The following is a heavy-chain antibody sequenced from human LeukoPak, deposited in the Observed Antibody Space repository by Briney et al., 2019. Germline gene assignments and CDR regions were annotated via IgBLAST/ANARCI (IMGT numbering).Heavy chain of an antibody. J-gene: IGHJ4*02. CDR2: ISNGGHHT. D-gene: IGHD5-12*01. Sequence: GGSLRLSCAASGISFNNYGMSWVRRAPGKGLEWVSSISNGGHHTYYADSVRGRFTISRDNSKNTLYLQMDSLRAADTAVYYCAKVISSYSGYDSYWGQGTLVTVSS. CDR3: AKVISSYSGYDSY. V-gene: IGHV3-23*01. CDR1: GISFNNYG.